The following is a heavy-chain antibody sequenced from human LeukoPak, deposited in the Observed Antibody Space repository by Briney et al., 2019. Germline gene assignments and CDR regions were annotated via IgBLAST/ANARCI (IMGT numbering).Heavy chain of an antibody. CDR3: ASLTIAAAGTFWFDP. CDR2: IYTSGST. V-gene: IGHV4-4*07. Sequence: SETLSLTCTVSGGSISSYYWSWIRQPAGKGLEWIGRIYTSGSTNYNPSLKSRVTMSVDTSKNQFSLKLSSVTAADTAVYYCASLTIAAAGTFWFDPWGQGTLVTVSS. D-gene: IGHD6-13*01. CDR1: GGSISSYY. J-gene: IGHJ5*02.